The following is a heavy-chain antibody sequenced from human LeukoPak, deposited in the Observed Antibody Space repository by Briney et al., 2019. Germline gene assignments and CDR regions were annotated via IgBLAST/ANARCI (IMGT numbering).Heavy chain of an antibody. CDR3: AKESGTSGYYFDH. CDR2: INGGGVNT. Sequence: PGGSLRLSCAASGFTFSSYAMSWVRQAPGKGLEWVSTINGGGVNTHYADSVGGRFTISRGNSKNTLFLQMNSLRDEDTAVYYCAKESGTSGYYFDHWGQGALVTVSS. V-gene: IGHV3-23*01. CDR1: GFTFSSYA. J-gene: IGHJ4*02. D-gene: IGHD3-3*01.